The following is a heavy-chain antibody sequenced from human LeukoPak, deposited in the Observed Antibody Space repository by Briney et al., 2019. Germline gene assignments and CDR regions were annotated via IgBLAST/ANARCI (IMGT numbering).Heavy chain of an antibody. J-gene: IGHJ4*02. V-gene: IGHV3-23*01. D-gene: IGHD3-3*01. CDR1: RFTFSTYA. Sequence: GGSLRLSCAASRFTFSTYAMSWVRQAPGKGLEWVSAISGSGGSTYYADSVKGRFTISRDSSKNTLYLQMNSLRAEDTAVYYCAKDFTRDFWSGYYGGGFDYWGQGTLVTVSS. CDR2: ISGSGGST. CDR3: AKDFTRDFWSGYYGGGFDY.